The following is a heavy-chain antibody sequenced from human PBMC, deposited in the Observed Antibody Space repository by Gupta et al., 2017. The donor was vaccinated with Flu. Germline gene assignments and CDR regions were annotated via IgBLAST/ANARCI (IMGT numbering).Heavy chain of an antibody. V-gene: IGHV3-23*01. D-gene: IGHD3-3*01. CDR3: ARHFGVVIPGNFDS. CDR2: ISGTGIST. Sequence: QAPGKGLEWVSSISGTGISTYFADSVKGRFTISRDNSRNKVFLQMQSLRAEDTAVYYCARHFGVVIPGNFDSWGQGTLVTVSS. J-gene: IGHJ4*02.